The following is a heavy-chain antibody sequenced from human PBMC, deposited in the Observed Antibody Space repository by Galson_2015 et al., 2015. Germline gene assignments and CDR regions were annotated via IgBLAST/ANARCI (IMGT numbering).Heavy chain of an antibody. V-gene: IGHV1-46*01. D-gene: IGHD5-12*01. CDR2: VTPGSGAT. CDR3: ARETSATGYGDH. J-gene: IGHJ4*02. CDR1: GYTFSNYH. Sequence: SVKVSCKASGYTFSNYHIHWVRQAPGQGLEWMGIVTPGSGATSYAEKFQGRVIMTGDMSTNTAFLELSSLRSDDTALYYCARETSATGYGDHWGQGTLVTVSS.